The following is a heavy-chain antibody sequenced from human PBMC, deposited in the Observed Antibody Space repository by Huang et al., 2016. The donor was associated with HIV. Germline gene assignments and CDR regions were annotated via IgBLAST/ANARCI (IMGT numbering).Heavy chain of an antibody. J-gene: IGHJ4*02. CDR1: GYTFSTYS. CDR3: VRDSSSGLQLRY. CDR2: ISKTSGAT. V-gene: IGHV3-48*01. Sequence: EVQLVESGGGLAQPGGSLRLSCVASGYTFSTYSMNWVRQAQGKGLEWVSYISKTSGATSYAESVKGRFTGSRDNVKNSLYLQMNRLRVEDTAMYYCVRDSSSGLQLRYWGQGALVIVS. D-gene: IGHD3-22*01.